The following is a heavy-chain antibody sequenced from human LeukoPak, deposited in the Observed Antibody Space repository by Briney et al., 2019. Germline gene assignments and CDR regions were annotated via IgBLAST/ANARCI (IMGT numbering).Heavy chain of an antibody. V-gene: IGHV4-59*01. D-gene: IGHD4-17*01. J-gene: IGHJ3*01. Sequence: RPSETLSLTCSVSGGSMRTYYWGWVRQTPGKGLEFIGYISDTGSTNYKPSLKSRVTISVDTSKSLFSLRLTSATAADTAVYYCARDGDSGDFVGAFDVWGQGTLVTVSS. CDR2: ISDTGST. CDR3: ARDGDSGDFVGAFDV. CDR1: GGSMRTYY.